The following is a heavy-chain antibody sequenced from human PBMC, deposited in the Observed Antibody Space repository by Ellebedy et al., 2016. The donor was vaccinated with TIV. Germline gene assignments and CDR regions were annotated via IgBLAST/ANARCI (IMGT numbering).Heavy chain of an antibody. CDR1: GYNFNSYW. V-gene: IGHV5-10-1*01. D-gene: IGHD2-2*01. J-gene: IGHJ6*02. CDR3: ARRLEYCSSTNCLSYGMDI. Sequence: PGGSLRLSCKGSGYNFNSYWNNWVRQMPGKGLEWMGRCDPSDSFTTYSPSVQGHVTISADKSISTAYLQWSSLEASDTAIYYCARRLEYCSSTNCLSYGMDIWGQGTPVTVSS. CDR2: CDPSDSFT.